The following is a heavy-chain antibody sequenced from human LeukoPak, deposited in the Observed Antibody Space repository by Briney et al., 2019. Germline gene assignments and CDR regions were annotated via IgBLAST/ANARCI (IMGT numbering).Heavy chain of an antibody. CDR3: ARDHDWSFDY. CDR1: GFSFSSYS. Sequence: PGGSLRLSCAASGFSFSSYSMNWVRQAPGKGLEWVSYISSSSSTIMFYADSVKGRFTISRDNAKNSLYLQMNSLRAEDTAVYSCARDHDWSFDYWGQGTLVTVSS. D-gene: IGHD3-9*01. J-gene: IGHJ4*02. CDR2: ISSSSSTIM. V-gene: IGHV3-48*01.